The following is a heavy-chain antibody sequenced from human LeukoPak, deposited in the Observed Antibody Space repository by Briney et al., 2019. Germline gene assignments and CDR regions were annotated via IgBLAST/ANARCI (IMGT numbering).Heavy chain of an antibody. Sequence: PGGCLRLSCAVSGLTFSSSWMRWVRHAPGKGLEWVAVIWYDGSNNYYADSVKGRFTISRDNSKNTLYLQMNSLRAEDTAVYYCASDYSSSSAPYWGQGTLVTVSS. CDR2: IWYDGSNN. V-gene: IGHV3-33*08. J-gene: IGHJ4*02. CDR1: GLTFSSSW. CDR3: ASDYSSSSAPY. D-gene: IGHD6-6*01.